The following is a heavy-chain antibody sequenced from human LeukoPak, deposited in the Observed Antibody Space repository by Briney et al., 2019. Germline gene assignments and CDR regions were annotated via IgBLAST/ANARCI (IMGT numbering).Heavy chain of an antibody. D-gene: IGHD2/OR15-2a*01. J-gene: IGHJ3*02. CDR2: INPSGGST. CDR3: ARVLRRAIPTKPNAFDI. Sequence: ASVKVSCKASGYTFASYYMHWVRQAPGQGLEWMGIINPSGGSTSYAQKFQGRVTMTRDMSTSTVYMELSSLRSEDTAVYYCARVLRRAIPTKPNAFDIWGQGTMVTVSS. V-gene: IGHV1-46*01. CDR1: GYTFASYY.